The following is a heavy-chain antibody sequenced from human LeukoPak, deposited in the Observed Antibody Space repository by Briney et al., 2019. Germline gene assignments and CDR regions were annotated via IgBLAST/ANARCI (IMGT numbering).Heavy chain of an antibody. Sequence: GGSLRLSCAASGFTFSSYAMSWVRQAPGKGLEWVSAISGSGGSTYYADSVKGRFTIFRDNSKNTLYLQMNSLRADDTAVYYCASRASSRGWYLFDYWGQGTLVTVSS. V-gene: IGHV3-23*01. D-gene: IGHD6-19*01. CDR2: ISGSGGST. J-gene: IGHJ4*02. CDR1: GFTFSSYA. CDR3: ASRASSRGWYLFDY.